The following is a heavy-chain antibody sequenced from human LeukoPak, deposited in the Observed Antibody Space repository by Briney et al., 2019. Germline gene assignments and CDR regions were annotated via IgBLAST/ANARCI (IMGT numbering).Heavy chain of an antibody. Sequence: GGSLRLSCAASGFTFSSYAMSWVRQAPGKGLEWVSAISGSGGSTYYADSVKRLSTISRDNSKNTLYLQMNSLRGEDTAVYYCAKDRDIVDTHNWFDPWGQGTLVTVSS. CDR2: ISGSGGST. D-gene: IGHD5-12*01. V-gene: IGHV3-23*01. CDR1: GFTFSSYA. CDR3: AKDRDIVDTHNWFDP. J-gene: IGHJ5*02.